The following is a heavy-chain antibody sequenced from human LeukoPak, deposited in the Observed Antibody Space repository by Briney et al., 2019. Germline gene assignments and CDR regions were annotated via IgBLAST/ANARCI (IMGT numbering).Heavy chain of an antibody. D-gene: IGHD2-15*01. J-gene: IGHJ6*03. CDR3: ARFPGSAEYRHYYYMDV. V-gene: IGHV4-59*01. Sequence: PSETLSLTCTVSGGSISNYFWDWIRQPPGKGLESIGYIYYNGSSNYNPSLKSRVTISLDTSKNQFSLRLSSVTAADTAVYYCARFPGSAEYRHYYYMDVWGKGTTVTVSS. CDR2: IYYNGSS. CDR1: GGSISNYF.